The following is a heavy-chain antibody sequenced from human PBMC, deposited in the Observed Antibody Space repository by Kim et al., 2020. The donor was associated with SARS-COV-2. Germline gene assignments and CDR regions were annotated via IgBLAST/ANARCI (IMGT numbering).Heavy chain of an antibody. D-gene: IGHD3-16*02. CDR3: AVLGYYDYVWGSYRSKRDCY. CDR1: GFTFSSYA. Sequence: GGSLRLSCAASGFTFSSYAMSWVRQAPGKGLEWVAAISGSGGSTYYADSVKGRFTISRDNSKNTLYLQMNSLRAEDTAVYYCAVLGYYDYVWGSYRSKRDCYSGPGTLLTVSS. V-gene: IGHV3-23*01. J-gene: IGHJ4*02. CDR2: ISGSGGST.